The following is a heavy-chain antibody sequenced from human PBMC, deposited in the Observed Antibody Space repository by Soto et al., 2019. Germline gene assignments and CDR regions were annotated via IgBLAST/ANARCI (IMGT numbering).Heavy chain of an antibody. CDR1: GGSVSSGNYY. Sequence: SETLSLTCTVSGGSVSSGNYYWSWIRQPPGKGLEWIGYFYYTGSTNYKNSLKSRVTISIDASKNQFSLRLSSVTAADTAVYYCARSMHYSDGSNYSPFDYWGQGTLITVSS. D-gene: IGHD3-22*01. J-gene: IGHJ4*02. CDR2: FYYTGST. CDR3: ARSMHYSDGSNYSPFDY. V-gene: IGHV4-61*01.